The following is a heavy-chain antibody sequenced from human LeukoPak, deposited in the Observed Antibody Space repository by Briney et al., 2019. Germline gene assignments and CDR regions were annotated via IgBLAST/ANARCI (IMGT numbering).Heavy chain of an antibody. CDR1: GFTFSSYA. J-gene: IGHJ6*03. CDR3: ARDEGYCSSTSCYDGDSYYYYYMDV. Sequence: GGSLRLSCAASGFTFSSYAISWVRQAPGKGLEWVSTISGSGVNTYYADSVKGRFTISRDNAKNSLYLQMNSLRAEDTAVYYCARDEGYCSSTSCYDGDSYYYYYMDVWGKGTTVTVSS. V-gene: IGHV3-23*01. CDR2: ISGSGVNT. D-gene: IGHD2-2*01.